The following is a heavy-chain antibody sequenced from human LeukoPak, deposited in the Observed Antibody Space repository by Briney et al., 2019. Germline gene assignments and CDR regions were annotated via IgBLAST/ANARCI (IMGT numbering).Heavy chain of an antibody. Sequence: GGSLRLSCAASGFTFSSYWMSWVRQAPGKGLEWVANIKQDGSEKYYVDSVKGRFTISRDNAKNSLYLQMNSLRAEDTAVYYCARLGYSGYAAFDYWGQGTLVTASS. CDR2: IKQDGSEK. J-gene: IGHJ4*02. CDR1: GFTFSSYW. V-gene: IGHV3-7*01. D-gene: IGHD5-12*01. CDR3: ARLGYSGYAAFDY.